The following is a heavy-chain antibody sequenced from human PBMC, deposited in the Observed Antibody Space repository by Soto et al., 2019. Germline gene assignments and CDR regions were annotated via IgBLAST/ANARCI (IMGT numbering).Heavy chain of an antibody. J-gene: IGHJ5*02. CDR1: GFTFSSYS. CDR3: ARHPERIAEIGWFDP. CDR2: ISASSSYS. Sequence: GGSLRLSCAASGFTFSSYSMNWVRQAPGKGLKWVSFISASSSYSKHADSVKGRFTISRDNAKNSLYLQMNSLRAEDTAVYYCARHPERIAEIGWFDPSGQGTLVTVSS. V-gene: IGHV3-21*05. D-gene: IGHD6-13*01.